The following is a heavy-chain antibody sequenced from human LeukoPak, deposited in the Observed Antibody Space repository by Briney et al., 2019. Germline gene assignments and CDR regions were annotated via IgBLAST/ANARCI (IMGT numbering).Heavy chain of an antibody. CDR2: IYYSGST. CDR3: ARRYYYYYGMDV. V-gene: IGHV4-59*08. Sequence: SETLSLTCTVSGGSISSYYWSWIRQPPGKGPEWIGYIYYSGSTNYNPSLKSRVTISVDTSKNQFSLKLSSVTAADTAVYYCARRYYYYYGMDVWGQGTTVTVSS. J-gene: IGHJ6*02. CDR1: GGSISSYY.